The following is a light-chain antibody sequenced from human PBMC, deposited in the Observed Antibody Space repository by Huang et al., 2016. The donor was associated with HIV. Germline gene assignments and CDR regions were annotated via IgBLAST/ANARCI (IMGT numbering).Light chain of an antibody. CDR3: QQYKDWPPWT. Sequence: ETVMTQSPATLSVFPGERATLSCRASQSISTKLAWYQQKPGQAPRLLIYDASTRATGSPDRFSGSGSGTEFNVTISSLQSEDFAVYYCQQYKDWPPWTFGQGTKVEIK. J-gene: IGKJ1*01. V-gene: IGKV3-15*01. CDR1: QSISTK. CDR2: DAS.